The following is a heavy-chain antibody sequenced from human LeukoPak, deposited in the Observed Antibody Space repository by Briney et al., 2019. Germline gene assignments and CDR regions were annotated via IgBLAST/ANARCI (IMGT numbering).Heavy chain of an antibody. V-gene: IGHV3-21*01. Sequence: GGSLRLSCAASGFTFSNYDMNWVRQAPGKGLEWVSSINSSSSYIYYAASMNGHLAHPRDNAKKSLYMQMYSLRAEDTAVYYCAGTYGSGSYPNYWGQGTLVTVSS. J-gene: IGHJ4*02. CDR1: GFTFSNYD. CDR3: AGTYGSGSYPNY. CDR2: INSSSSYI. D-gene: IGHD3-10*01.